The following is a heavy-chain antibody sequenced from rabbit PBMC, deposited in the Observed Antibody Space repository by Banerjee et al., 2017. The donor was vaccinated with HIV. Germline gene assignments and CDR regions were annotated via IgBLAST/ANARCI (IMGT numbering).Heavy chain of an antibody. CDR1: GLDFSSSYW. CDR2: IYAGDGST. Sequence: QSLEESGGDLVKPGASLTLTCTASGLDFSSSYWICWVRQAPGKGLEWIACIYAGDGSTDYASWAKGRFTISKTSSTTMTLQMTSLTAADTAIYFCARDLPHSAGYSFDLWGPGTLVTVS. J-gene: IGHJ4*01. D-gene: IGHD6-1*01. CDR3: ARDLPHSAGYSFDL. V-gene: IGHV1S40*01.